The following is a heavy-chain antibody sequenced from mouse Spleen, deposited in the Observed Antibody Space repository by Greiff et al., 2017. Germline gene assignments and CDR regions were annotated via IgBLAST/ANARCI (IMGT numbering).Heavy chain of an antibody. D-gene: IGHD1-2*01. CDR2: IRNKANGYTT. CDR3: ARDGTTATTYLDY. CDR1: GFTFTDYY. Sequence: EVKVVESGGGLVQPGGSLRLSCATSGFTFTDYYMSWVRQPPGKALEWLGFIRNKANGYTTEYSASVKGRFTISRDNSQSILYLQMNTLRAEDSATYYCARDGTTATTYLDYWGQGTTLTVSS. V-gene: IGHV7-3*02. J-gene: IGHJ2*01.